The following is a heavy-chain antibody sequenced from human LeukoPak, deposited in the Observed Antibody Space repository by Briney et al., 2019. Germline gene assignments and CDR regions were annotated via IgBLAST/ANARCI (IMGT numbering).Heavy chain of an antibody. CDR3: AKDRWRQQLVHYLDY. Sequence: PGGSLRLSCAASGFTFSSYGMHWVRQAPGKGLEWVAFIRYDGSNKYYADSVKGRFTISRDNSKNTLYLQMNSLRAEDTAVYYCAKDRWRQQLVHYLDYWGQGALVTVSS. CDR2: IRYDGSNK. CDR1: GFTFSSYG. J-gene: IGHJ4*02. V-gene: IGHV3-30*02. D-gene: IGHD6-13*01.